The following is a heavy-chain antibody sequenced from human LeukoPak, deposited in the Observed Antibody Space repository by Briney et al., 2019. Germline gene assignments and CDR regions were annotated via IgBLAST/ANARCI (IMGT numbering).Heavy chain of an antibody. D-gene: IGHD6-13*01. J-gene: IGHJ4*02. Sequence: GGSLRLSCAASGFTFSSFSMDWVRQAPGKGLEWVSSISGSSRYIYYADSVKGRFTISRDDAKNSLYLQMNSLRADDTAVYYCAREVGRSAALWGQGTLVTVSS. CDR3: AREVGRSAAL. CDR1: GFTFSSFS. CDR2: ISGSSRYI. V-gene: IGHV3-21*01.